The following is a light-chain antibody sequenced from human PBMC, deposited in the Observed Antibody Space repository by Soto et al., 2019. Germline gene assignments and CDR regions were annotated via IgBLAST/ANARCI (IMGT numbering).Light chain of an antibody. CDR3: SSYAGSMNLI. V-gene: IGLV2-8*01. Sequence: QSALTQPPSASGSPGQSVTISCTGSSSDVGGHNPVSWYQQHPGKAPKLMIYEVSTRPSGVPDRFSGSKSVNTASLTVSGLQAEDEADYYCSSYAGSMNLIFGGGTKLTVL. CDR1: SSDVGGHNP. CDR2: EVS. J-gene: IGLJ2*01.